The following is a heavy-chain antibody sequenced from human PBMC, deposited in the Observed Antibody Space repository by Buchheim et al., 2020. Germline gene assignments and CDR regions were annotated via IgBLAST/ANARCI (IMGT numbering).Heavy chain of an antibody. J-gene: IGHJ5*02. CDR2: INPNSGGT. V-gene: IGHV1-2*06. D-gene: IGHD1-1*01. CDR3: ARDEWSSGLAGTFDWFDP. Sequence: QVQLVQSGAEVKKPGASVKVSCKASGYTFTGYYMHWVRQAPGQGLEWMGRINPNSGGTNYAQKFQGRVTMTRDTSISTAYVELSRLRSDDTAVYCCARDEWSSGLAGTFDWFDPWGQGTL. CDR1: GYTFTGYY.